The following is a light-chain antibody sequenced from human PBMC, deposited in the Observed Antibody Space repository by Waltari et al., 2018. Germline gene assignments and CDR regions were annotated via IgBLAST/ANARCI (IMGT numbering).Light chain of an antibody. V-gene: IGKV1-39*01. J-gene: IGKJ2*01. CDR2: AAS. Sequence: DIQMTQSPSSLSTSVGDRVTITCRASQSISRYLNWYQLKAGKAPKLLIYAASSLQSGVPSRFSGSGFGTDFTLTINSLQPEDFATYYCQQSYSNPYTFGQGTKLEIK. CDR3: QQSYSNPYT. CDR1: QSISRY.